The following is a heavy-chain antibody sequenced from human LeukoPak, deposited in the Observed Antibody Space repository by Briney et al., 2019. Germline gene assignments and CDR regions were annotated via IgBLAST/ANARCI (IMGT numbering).Heavy chain of an antibody. V-gene: IGHV1-24*01. D-gene: IGHD2/OR15-2a*01. Sequence: ASVKVSCKVSAYTLTELSMHWVRQAPGKGLEWMGGFDPEDGETIYAQKFQGRVTMTEDTSTDTAYMELSSLRSEDTAVYYCATEFVTPGAFDIWGQGTMVTVSS. CDR1: AYTLTELS. J-gene: IGHJ3*02. CDR2: FDPEDGET. CDR3: ATEFVTPGAFDI.